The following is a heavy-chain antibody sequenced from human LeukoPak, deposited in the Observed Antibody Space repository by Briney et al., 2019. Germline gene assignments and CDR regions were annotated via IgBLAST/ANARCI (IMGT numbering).Heavy chain of an antibody. V-gene: IGHV1-18*01. CDR3: AGMNYDRSHTYYYFDY. J-gene: IGHJ4*02. CDR2: ISAYNGDT. CDR1: DYTFRSYG. Sequence: ASVKVSCKASDYTFRSYGITWVRQAPGQGLEWMGWISAYNGDTNNAQKFQGRVTMTTDTTTSTAYMELRSLRSDDTAVYYCAGMNYDRSHTYYYFDYWGQGTLVTVSS. D-gene: IGHD3-22*01.